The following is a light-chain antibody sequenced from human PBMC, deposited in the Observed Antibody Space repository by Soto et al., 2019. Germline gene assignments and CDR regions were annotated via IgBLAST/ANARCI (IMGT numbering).Light chain of an antibody. CDR2: WAS. CDR3: QQYFSAPLT. V-gene: IGKV4-1*01. Sequence: DIVMTQSPDSLAVSLGERATINCKSSQNVLYSSNNKNYLAWYQHKPGQPPKLLIYWASTRESGVPDLFSGSGSGTDFTLTISSLQAEDVAVYYCQQYFSAPLTFGGGTKVEIK. CDR1: QNVLYSSNNKNY. J-gene: IGKJ4*01.